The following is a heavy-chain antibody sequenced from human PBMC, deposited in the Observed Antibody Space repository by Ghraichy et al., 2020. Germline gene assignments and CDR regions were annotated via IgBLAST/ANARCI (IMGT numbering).Heavy chain of an antibody. J-gene: IGHJ6*02. V-gene: IGHV1-2*04. D-gene: IGHD2-15*01. Sequence: ASVKVSCKASGYTFTGYYMHWVRQAPGQGLEWMGWINPNSGGTNYAQKFQGWVTMTRDTSISTAYMELSRLRSDDTAVYYCARGGLLYCSGGSCYSYYYYYGMDVWGQGTTVTVSS. CDR3: ARGGLLYCSGGSCYSYYYYYGMDV. CDR2: INPNSGGT. CDR1: GYTFTGYY.